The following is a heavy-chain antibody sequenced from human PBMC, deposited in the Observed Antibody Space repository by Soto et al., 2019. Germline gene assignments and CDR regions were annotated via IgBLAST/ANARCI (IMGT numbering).Heavy chain of an antibody. CDR2: ISPYKGNT. CDR1: GYTFTSCG. CDR3: VRNLDGSGSYYTDH. Sequence: ASVKVSCKASGYTFTSCGISWVRQAPGQGLEWMGWISPYKGNTNYAQKLQGRVTMTTDTSTSTAYMELRSLRSDDTAVYYCVRNLDGSGSYYTDHWGQGTLVTVSS. J-gene: IGHJ4*02. V-gene: IGHV1-18*01. D-gene: IGHD3-10*01.